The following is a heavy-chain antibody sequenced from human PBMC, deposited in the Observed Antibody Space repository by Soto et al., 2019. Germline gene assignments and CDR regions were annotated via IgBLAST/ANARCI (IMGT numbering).Heavy chain of an antibody. V-gene: IGHV3-23*01. D-gene: IGHD2-15*01. J-gene: IGHJ3*02. CDR1: GFTFSSYA. Sequence: PGGSLRLSCAASGFTFSSYAMSWVRQAPGKGLEWVSAISGSGGSTYYADSVKGRFTISRDNSKNTLYLQMDSLRAEDTAVYYCAKDIVVVVAATPTAFDIGGKGKMVTVSS. CDR3: AKDIVVVVAATPTAFDI. CDR2: ISGSGGST.